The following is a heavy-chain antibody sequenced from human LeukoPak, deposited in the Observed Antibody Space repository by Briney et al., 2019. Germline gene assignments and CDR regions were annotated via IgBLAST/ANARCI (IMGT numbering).Heavy chain of an antibody. CDR2: IYYSGST. CDR1: GGSISSYY. V-gene: IGHV4-59*01. D-gene: IGHD2-2*01. CDR3: ARDSSTSWTLYGMDV. Sequence: SETLSLTCTVSGGSISSYYWSWIRQPPGKGLEWIGYIYYSGSTNYNPSLKSRVTISVDTSKNQFSLKLSSVTAADTAVYYCARDSSTSWTLYGMDVWGQGTRSPSP. J-gene: IGHJ6*02.